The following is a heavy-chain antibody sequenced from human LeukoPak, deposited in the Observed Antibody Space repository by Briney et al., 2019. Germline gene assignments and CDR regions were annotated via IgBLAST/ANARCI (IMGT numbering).Heavy chain of an antibody. CDR2: IRYDGSNK. CDR1: GFTFSSCG. D-gene: IGHD2-2*01. V-gene: IGHV3-30*02. J-gene: IGHJ5*02. CDR3: AKDGGGYCSSTSCYGVNWFDP. Sequence: GGSLRLSCAASGFTFSSCGMHWVRQAPGKGLEWVAFIRYDGSNKYYADSVKGRFTISRDNSKNTLYLQMNSLRAEDTAGYYCAKDGGGYCSSTSCYGVNWFDPWGQGTLVTVSS.